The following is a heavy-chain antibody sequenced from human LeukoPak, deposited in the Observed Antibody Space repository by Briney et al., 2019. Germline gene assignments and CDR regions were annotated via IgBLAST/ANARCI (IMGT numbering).Heavy chain of an antibody. CDR2: ICAGHNT. CDR1: GLSFSNYD. V-gene: IGHV3-13*01. CDR3: AREVSDTVTTGWYFDL. Sequence: GGSLRLSCAASGLSFSNYDLHWVRHPPGKGVEWVSAICAGHNTYYSDSVRGRFTISRENGKNSLFLQMNSLRAGDTAVYYCAREVSDTVTTGWYFDLWGRGTLVTVSS. D-gene: IGHD4-17*01. J-gene: IGHJ2*01.